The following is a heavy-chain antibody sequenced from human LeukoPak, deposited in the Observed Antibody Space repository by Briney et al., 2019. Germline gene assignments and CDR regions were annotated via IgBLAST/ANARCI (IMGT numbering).Heavy chain of an antibody. V-gene: IGHV4-39*07. J-gene: IGHJ6*04. D-gene: IGHD1-14*01. Sequence: SETLSLTCSVSGGYISINNYYWGWIRQSPGKGLEWIGSINYSGTTYYNPSLNSRVTMSVDTSKNQFSLKVTSVTAADTAVYYCARVYNVDVWGKGTTVIVSS. CDR2: INYSGTT. CDR1: GGYISINNYY. CDR3: ARVYNVDV.